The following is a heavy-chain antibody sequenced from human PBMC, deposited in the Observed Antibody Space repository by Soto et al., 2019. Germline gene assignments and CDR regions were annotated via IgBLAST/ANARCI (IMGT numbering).Heavy chain of an antibody. V-gene: IGHV4-34*01. D-gene: IGHD1-1*01. CDR3: ARGPLDARDYCYYMDV. CDR1: GGSFSGYY. CDR2: INHSGST. J-gene: IGHJ6*03. Sequence: QVQLQQWGAGLLKPSETLSLTCAVYGGSFSGYYWSWIRQPPGKGREWIGEINHSGSTNYNPSLKSRVTISVDTSKNQFSLKLSSVTAADTAVYYCARGPLDARDYCYYMDVWGKGTTVTVSS.